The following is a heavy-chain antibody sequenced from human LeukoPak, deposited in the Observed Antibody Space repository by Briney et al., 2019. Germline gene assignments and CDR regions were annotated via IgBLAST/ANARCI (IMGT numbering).Heavy chain of an antibody. Sequence: GASVKVSCKASGYTFTGYYMHWVRQAPGQGLEWMGWINPNSGGTNYAQKFQGRVTMTRDTSISSAYMELSRLRSDDTAVYYCARVKRATSIAAAGNFDYWGQGTLVTVSS. CDR1: GYTFTGYY. V-gene: IGHV1-2*02. CDR2: INPNSGGT. D-gene: IGHD6-13*01. J-gene: IGHJ4*02. CDR3: ARVKRATSIAAAGNFDY.